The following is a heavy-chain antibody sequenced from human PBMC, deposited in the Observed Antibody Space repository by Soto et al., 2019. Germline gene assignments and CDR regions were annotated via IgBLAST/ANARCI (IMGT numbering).Heavy chain of an antibody. Sequence: GSLRLSCAASGFSGNKFAMSWVRQAPGKGLEWVSAISASGAVPYYADSVRGRFAIARDNSANTVYLEMSGLRAEDTAIYFCAKVTYFDWSRAFDIWGQGTTVTV. CDR1: GFSGNKFA. CDR3: AKVTYFDWSRAFDI. J-gene: IGHJ3*02. V-gene: IGHV3-23*01. CDR2: ISASGAVP. D-gene: IGHD3-9*01.